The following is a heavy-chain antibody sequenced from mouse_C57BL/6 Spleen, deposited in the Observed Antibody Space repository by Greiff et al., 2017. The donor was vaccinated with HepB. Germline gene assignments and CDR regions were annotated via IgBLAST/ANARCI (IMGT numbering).Heavy chain of an antibody. V-gene: IGHV1-26*01. CDR2: INPNNGGT. CDR3: ARLRRTGYYFDY. CDR1: GYTFTDYY. J-gene: IGHJ2*01. D-gene: IGHD2-12*01. Sequence: EVQLQQSGPELVKPGASVKISCKASGYTFTDYYMNWVKQSHGKSLEWIGDINPNNGGTSYNQKFKGKATLTVDKSSSTAYMGLRSLTSEDSAVYYCARLRRTGYYFDYWGQGTTLTVSS.